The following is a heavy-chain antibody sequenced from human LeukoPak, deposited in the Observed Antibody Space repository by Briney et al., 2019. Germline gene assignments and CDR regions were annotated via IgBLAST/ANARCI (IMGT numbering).Heavy chain of an antibody. J-gene: IGHJ4*02. Sequence: ASVKVSCMVSGNTLTALSMHWVRQAPGKGLEWMGGFHPEDGETIYAQKFQGRVTMTEDTSTDTAYMELSSLRSDDTAVYYCTTGKIYCSTTSCSDDYWGQGTLVTVSS. CDR2: FHPEDGET. CDR3: TTGKIYCSTTSCSDDY. CDR1: GNTLTALS. D-gene: IGHD2-2*01. V-gene: IGHV1-24*01.